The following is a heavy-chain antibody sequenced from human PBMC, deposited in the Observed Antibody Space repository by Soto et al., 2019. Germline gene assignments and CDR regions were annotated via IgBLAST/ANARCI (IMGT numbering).Heavy chain of an antibody. V-gene: IGHV4-39*01. CDR1: GGSISSSSYY. J-gene: IGHJ4*02. CDR3: ARLFASVSYFDY. D-gene: IGHD3-10*01. CDR2: IYYSGST. Sequence: PSETLSLTCTVSGGSISSSSYYWGWIRQPPGKGLEWIGSIYYSGSTYYNPSLKSRVTISVDTSKNQFSLKLSSVTAADTAVYYCARLFASVSYFDYWGQGTLVTVSS.